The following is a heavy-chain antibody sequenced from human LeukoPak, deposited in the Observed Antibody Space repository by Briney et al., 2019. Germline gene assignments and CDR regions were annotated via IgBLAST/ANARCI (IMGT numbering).Heavy chain of an antibody. V-gene: IGHV3-15*01. CDR1: GFTFSNSW. CDR2: IKSKSGGGKT. J-gene: IGHJ6*02. D-gene: IGHD2-15*01. CDR3: TTEYGRSDCSGGSCCSGYYYYYYGMDV. Sequence: GGSLRLSCAASGFTFSNSWMSWVRQAPGKGLEWVGRIKSKSGGGKTAYAAPGKSRFTISSDDSINTMHMQMNRLKTEDTALYYCTTEYGRSDCSGGSCCSGYYYYYYGMDVWGQGTTVTVSS.